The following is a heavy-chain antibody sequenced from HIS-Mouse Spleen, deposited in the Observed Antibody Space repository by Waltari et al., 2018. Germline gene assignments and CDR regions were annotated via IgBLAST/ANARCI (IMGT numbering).Heavy chain of an antibody. J-gene: IGHJ2*01. CDR3: AREIPYSSSWYDWYFDL. Sequence: QLQLQESGPGLVKPSATLSLPCTVSGGSISSPSYYWGRIRQPPGKGLEWIGSIYYSGSTYYNPSLKSRVTISVDTSKNQFSLKLSSVTAADTAVYYCAREIPYSSSWYDWYFDLWGRGTLVTVSS. D-gene: IGHD6-13*01. CDR1: GGSISSPSYY. V-gene: IGHV4-39*07. CDR2: IYYSGST.